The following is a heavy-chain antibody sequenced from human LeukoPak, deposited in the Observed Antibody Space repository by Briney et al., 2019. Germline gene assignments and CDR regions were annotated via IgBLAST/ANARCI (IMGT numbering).Heavy chain of an antibody. CDR1: GGTFSSYA. CDR2: IIPILGIA. V-gene: IGHV1-69*04. Sequence: ASVKVSCKASGGTFSSYAISWVRQAPGQGVEWMGRIIPILGIANYAQKFQGRVTITADKSTSTAYMELSSLRSEDTAVYYCARAYSYGGCDYWGQGTLVTVSS. J-gene: IGHJ4*02. D-gene: IGHD5-18*01. CDR3: ARAYSYGGCDY.